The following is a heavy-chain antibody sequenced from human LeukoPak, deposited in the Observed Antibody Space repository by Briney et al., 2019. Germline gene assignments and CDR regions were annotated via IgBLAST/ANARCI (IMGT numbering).Heavy chain of an antibody. CDR3: ARFPPYYYDSSGYQESFDY. J-gene: IGHJ4*02. CDR1: GGSFSGYY. Sequence: SETLSLTCAVYGGSFSGYYWSWIRQPPGKGLEWIGEINHSGSTNYNPSLKSRVTISVDTSKNQFSLKLSPVTAADTAVYYCARFPPYYYDSSGYQESFDYWGQGTLVTVSS. D-gene: IGHD3-22*01. V-gene: IGHV4-34*01. CDR2: INHSGST.